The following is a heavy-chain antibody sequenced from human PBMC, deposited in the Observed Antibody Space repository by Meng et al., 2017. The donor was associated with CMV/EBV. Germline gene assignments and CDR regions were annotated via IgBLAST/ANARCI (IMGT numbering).Heavy chain of an antibody. CDR2: INWNGGST. V-gene: IGHV3-20*04. D-gene: IGHD3-10*01. Sequence: GESLKISCAASGFTFDDYGMSWVRQAPGKGLEWVSGINWNGGSTGYADSVKGRFTISRDNAKNSLYLQMNSLRAEDTVLYYCARDYSTPWDGSDYWGQGTLVTSPQ. CDR1: GFTFDDYG. CDR3: ARDYSTPWDGSDY. J-gene: IGHJ4*02.